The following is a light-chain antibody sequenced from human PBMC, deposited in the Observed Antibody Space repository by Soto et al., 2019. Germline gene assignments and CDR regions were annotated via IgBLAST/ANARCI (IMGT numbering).Light chain of an antibody. V-gene: IGKV3-15*01. Sequence: EVVMTQSPATLSVSPGERATLSCRASQSVSNNLAWYQHKPGQAPRLLIYDSSTRATGIPARFSGSGSGTEFTLTISGLQSEVFLVYHCPPYNTRFPWTSLLGT. CDR1: QSVSNN. J-gene: IGKJ1*01. CDR2: DSS. CDR3: PPYNTRFPWT.